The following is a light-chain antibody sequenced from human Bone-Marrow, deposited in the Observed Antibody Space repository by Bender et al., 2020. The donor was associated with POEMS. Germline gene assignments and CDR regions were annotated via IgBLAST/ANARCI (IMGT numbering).Light chain of an antibody. CDR3: TSYTTSGTVV. CDR2: DVD. V-gene: IGLV2-14*01. J-gene: IGLJ3*02. CDR1: SSDVGAYNY. Sequence: QSALTQPASVSGSPGQSITISCIGTSSDVGAYNYVSWYQQHAAKAPKLLFNDVDDRSSGVSNRFSASKSGNTASLIISGLQAEDEAEYYCTSYTTSGTVVFGGGTKLTVL.